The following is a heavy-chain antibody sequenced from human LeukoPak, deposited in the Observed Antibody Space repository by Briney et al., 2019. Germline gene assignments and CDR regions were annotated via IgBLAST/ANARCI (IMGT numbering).Heavy chain of an antibody. CDR1: GFTFSSYG. CDR3: AKDALSGSRYMGWFDP. J-gene: IGHJ5*02. V-gene: IGHV3-30*18. CDR2: ISYDGSNK. Sequence: PGRTLRLSCAASGFTFSSYGMHWVRQAPGKGLEGVAVISYDGSNKYYADSVKGRFTISRDNAKNSLYLQMNSLRAEDTALYYCAKDALSGSRYMGWFDPWGQGTLVTVSS. D-gene: IGHD1-26*01.